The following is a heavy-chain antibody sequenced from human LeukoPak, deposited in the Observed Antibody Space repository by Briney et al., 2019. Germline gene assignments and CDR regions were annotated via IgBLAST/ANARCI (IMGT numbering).Heavy chain of an antibody. D-gene: IGHD3-22*01. CDR3: ARDRPYYYDSSGYGGSFDP. CDR2: IYTRGST. V-gene: IGHV4-61*02. Sequence: SETLSLTCNVSGGSISSGRHYWSWIRQPAGKGMEWIGRIYTRGSTNYHPSLKSRVTMSVDTSKNQFSLKLSSVTAADTAVYYCARDRPYYYDSSGYGGSFDPWGQGTLVTVSS. J-gene: IGHJ5*02. CDR1: GGSISSGRHY.